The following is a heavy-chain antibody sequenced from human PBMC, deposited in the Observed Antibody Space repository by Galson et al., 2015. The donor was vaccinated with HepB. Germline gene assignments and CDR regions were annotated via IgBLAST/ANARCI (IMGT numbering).Heavy chain of an antibody. D-gene: IGHD5-12*01. J-gene: IGHJ4*02. CDR3: ARERDRATIVEVFDF. CDR2: IKEDGSDK. CDR1: GFTFSRSW. Sequence: SLRLSCAVSGFTFSRSWMSWVRPAPGKGLEWVATIKEDGSDKHYGDSVKGRFTISRDNAKNSLYLQKNSLRPEDTAVYYCARERDRATIVEVFDFWGQGTLVTVSA. V-gene: IGHV3-7*01.